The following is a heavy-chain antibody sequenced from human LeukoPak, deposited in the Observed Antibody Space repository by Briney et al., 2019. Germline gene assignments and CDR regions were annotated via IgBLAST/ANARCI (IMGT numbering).Heavy chain of an antibody. J-gene: IGHJ4*02. Sequence: GGSLRLSCAASGFTFSSYAMSWVRQAPGKGLEWVSAISGSGGSTYYADSVKGRFTISRDNSKNTLYLQMNSLRAEDTAVYYCAKDFTLVPLVVVAATPVYWGQGTLVAVSS. CDR3: AKDFTLVPLVVVAATPVY. CDR2: ISGSGGST. D-gene: IGHD2-15*01. CDR1: GFTFSSYA. V-gene: IGHV3-23*01.